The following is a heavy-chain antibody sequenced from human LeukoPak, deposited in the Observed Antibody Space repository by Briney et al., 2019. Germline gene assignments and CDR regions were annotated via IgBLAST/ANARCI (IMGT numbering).Heavy chain of an antibody. D-gene: IGHD1-7*01. CDR1: GGSISSGGYY. V-gene: IGHV4-30-2*01. Sequence: SETLSLTCTVSGGSISSGGYYWSWIRQPPGKGLEWIGYIYHSGSTYYNPSLKSRVTISVDRSKNQFSLKLSSVTAADTAVYYCARDSRYITGTTRWFDYWGQGTLVTVSS. J-gene: IGHJ4*02. CDR3: ARDSRYITGTTRWFDY. CDR2: IYHSGST.